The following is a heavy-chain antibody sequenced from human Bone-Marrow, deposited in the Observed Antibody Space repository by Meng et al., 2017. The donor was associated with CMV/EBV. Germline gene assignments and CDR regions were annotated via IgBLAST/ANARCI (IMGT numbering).Heavy chain of an antibody. Sequence: GSLRLSCTVSGGSVSSGSYYWSWVRQPPGKGLEWIGSIYYSGSTYYNPSLKSRVTISVDTSKNQFSLKLSSVTAADTAVYYCARRPSSSVGMDVWGQGTTVTVSS. CDR2: IYYSGST. CDR1: GGSVSSGSYY. J-gene: IGHJ6*02. CDR3: ARRPSSSVGMDV. D-gene: IGHD6-6*01. V-gene: IGHV4-39*01.